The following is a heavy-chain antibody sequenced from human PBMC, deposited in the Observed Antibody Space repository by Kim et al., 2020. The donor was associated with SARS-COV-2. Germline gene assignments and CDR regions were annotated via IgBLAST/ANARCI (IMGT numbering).Heavy chain of an antibody. J-gene: IGHJ4*02. Sequence: GGSLRLSCTSSGFTFSDYAFHWVRQAPGKGLEWVALLWHDGSLHYLAESVKGRFNVSRDNFKNILYLEMTGLRVEDTALYYCARVAIAFSGWQSFDHWGQGTLVSVSS. V-gene: IGHV3-33*01. D-gene: IGHD6-19*01. CDR2: LWHDGSLH. CDR3: ARVAIAFSGWQSFDH. CDR1: GFTFSDYA.